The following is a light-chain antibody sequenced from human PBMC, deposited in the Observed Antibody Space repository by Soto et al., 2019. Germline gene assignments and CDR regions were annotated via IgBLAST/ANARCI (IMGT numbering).Light chain of an antibody. J-gene: IGKJ1*01. CDR3: HQYDSWT. Sequence: EIVLTQSPGTLCVSPGERATLSCRASQSISSNLAWYQQKPGQAPRLLMFRTSSRATGFPDRFSGSGSGTDFTLTISRLEPEDFAVYYCHQYDSWTFGQGTKVDIK. CDR2: RTS. CDR1: QSISSN. V-gene: IGKV3-20*01.